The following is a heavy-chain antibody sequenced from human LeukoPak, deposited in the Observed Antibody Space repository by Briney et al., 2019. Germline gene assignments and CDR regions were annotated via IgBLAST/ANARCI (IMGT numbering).Heavy chain of an antibody. V-gene: IGHV4-30-4*01. D-gene: IGHD3-10*01. J-gene: IGHJ5*02. CDR2: IYYSGST. Sequence: SETLSLTCTVSSGSISSGDYYWSWIRQPPGKGLEWIGYIYYSGSTYYNPSLKSRVTISVDTSKNQFSLKLSSVTAADTAVYYCARDNVGFGELWWFDPWGQGTLVTVSS. CDR3: ARDNVGFGELWWFDP. CDR1: SGSISSGDYY.